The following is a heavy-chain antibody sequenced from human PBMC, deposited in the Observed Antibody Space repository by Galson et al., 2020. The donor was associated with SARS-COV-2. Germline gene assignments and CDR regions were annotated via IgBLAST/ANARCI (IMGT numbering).Heavy chain of an antibody. CDR1: GYTFTTYG. V-gene: IGHV1-18*01. J-gene: IGHJ4*02. CDR3: ARRGTYPSFDDY. CDR2: ISSYNGNT. D-gene: IGHD5-12*01. Sequence: ASVTVSCKASGYTFTTYGISWVRQAPGQGLEWMGWISSYNGNTNYAQKFQGRVTMTTDTSTSTAYMELRSLGSDDTAVYYCARRGTYPSFDDYWGQGTLVTVSS.